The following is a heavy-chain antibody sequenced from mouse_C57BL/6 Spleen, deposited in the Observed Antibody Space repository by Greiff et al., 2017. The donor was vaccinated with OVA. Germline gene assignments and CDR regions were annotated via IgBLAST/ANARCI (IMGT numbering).Heavy chain of an antibody. Sequence: VQLQQPGAELVMPGASVKLSCKASGYTFTSYWMHWVKQRPGHGLEWIGKIDPSDSYTKYNQQLQGKSTLTVDKSSRKAYVQLSSLTSEDSAVYYCAREGLGFPFAYWGQGTLVTVSA. CDR3: AREGLGFPFAY. J-gene: IGHJ3*01. CDR2: IDPSDSYT. V-gene: IGHV1-69*01. D-gene: IGHD3-2*02. CDR1: GYTFTSYW.